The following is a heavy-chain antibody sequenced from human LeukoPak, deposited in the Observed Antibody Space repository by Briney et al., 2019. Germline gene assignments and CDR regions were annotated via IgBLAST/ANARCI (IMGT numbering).Heavy chain of an antibody. D-gene: IGHD3-22*01. Sequence: SVKVSCKASGGTFSSYAISWARQAPGQGLEWMGWIIPIFGTANYAQKFQGRVTITADESTSTAYMELSSLRSEDTAVYYCARDRDSSGYYYSGVMDYWGQGTLVTVSS. CDR2: IIPIFGTA. J-gene: IGHJ4*02. V-gene: IGHV1-69*13. CDR1: GGTFSSYA. CDR3: ARDRDSSGYYYSGVMDY.